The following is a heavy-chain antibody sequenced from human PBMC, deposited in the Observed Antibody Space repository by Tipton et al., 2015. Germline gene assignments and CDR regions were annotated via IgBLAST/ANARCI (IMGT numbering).Heavy chain of an antibody. CDR1: SDSISKYY. CDR3: ARSRYTVTPDS. J-gene: IGHJ4*02. CDR2: FFHSGNT. D-gene: IGHD4-17*01. Sequence: TLSLTCTVSSDSISKYYWTWIRQPPGKGLEWIGRFFHSGNTFHNPSLRSRVIISVDTSKNQISLTVTSVTAADTAVYYCARSRYTVTPDSWGQGTLVTVSS. V-gene: IGHV4-38-2*02.